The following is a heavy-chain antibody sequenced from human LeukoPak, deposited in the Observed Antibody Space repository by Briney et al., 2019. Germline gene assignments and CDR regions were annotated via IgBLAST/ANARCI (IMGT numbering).Heavy chain of an antibody. V-gene: IGHV4-59*01. Sequence: SETLSLTCTVSGGSISSYYWSWIRQPPGKGLEWIGYIYYSGSTNYNPSLKSRVTISVDTSKNQFSLKLSSVTAADTAVYYCAREIRDGIAVAGAPYYYYGMDVWGQGTTVTVSS. CDR3: AREIRDGIAVAGAPYYYYGMDV. CDR2: IYYSGST. CDR1: GGSISSYY. D-gene: IGHD6-19*01. J-gene: IGHJ6*02.